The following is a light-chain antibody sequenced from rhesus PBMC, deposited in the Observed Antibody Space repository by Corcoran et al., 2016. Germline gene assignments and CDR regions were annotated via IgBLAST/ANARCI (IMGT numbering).Light chain of an antibody. CDR3: GQAIAFPYS. J-gene: IGKJ2*01. Sequence: DIVMTQTPLSLPITPGEPASISCRSSQSLLHSNGNTYLHWYLKKPGQSPRLLIYGGSNTSSGVPDRFRCSGSDTDFTRKISSVEAEDVGVYFCGQAIAFPYSFGQGTKVEIK. V-gene: IGKV2-72*02. CDR1: QSLLHSNGNTY. CDR2: GGS.